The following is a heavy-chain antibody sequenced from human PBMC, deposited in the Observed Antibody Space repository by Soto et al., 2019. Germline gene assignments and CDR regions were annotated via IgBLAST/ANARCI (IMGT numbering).Heavy chain of an antibody. Sequence: GGALRLSCAASGFTFRNYAMNRVPQAPGKGLEWVSGISSSSGSTYNADSVKGRFTISRDNSKNILYLQMNRLRAEDTAVYYCAKGQTSSGYYPLFGNWGQGTLVTVSS. CDR3: AKGQTSSGYYPLFGN. CDR1: GFTFRNYA. J-gene: IGHJ4*02. D-gene: IGHD3-22*01. V-gene: IGHV3-23*01. CDR2: ISSSSGST.